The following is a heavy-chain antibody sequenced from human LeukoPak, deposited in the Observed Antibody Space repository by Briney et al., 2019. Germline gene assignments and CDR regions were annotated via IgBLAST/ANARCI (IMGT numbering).Heavy chain of an antibody. D-gene: IGHD6-13*01. CDR1: GFTFSSYG. V-gene: IGHV3-30*02. CDR3: ARAQGDIAAAGGDI. Sequence: GGSLRLSCAASGFTFSSYGMHWVRQAPGKGLEWVAFIRYDGSNKYYADSVKGRFTISRDNSKNTLYLQMNSLRAEDTAVYYCARAQGDIAAAGGDIWGQGTMVTVSS. CDR2: IRYDGSNK. J-gene: IGHJ3*02.